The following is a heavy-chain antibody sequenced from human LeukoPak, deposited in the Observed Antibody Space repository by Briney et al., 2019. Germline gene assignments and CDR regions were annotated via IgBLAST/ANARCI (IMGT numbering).Heavy chain of an antibody. D-gene: IGHD3-10*01. CDR3: ARAAYYGSGRRPPRLDAFDI. CDR1: GGSISSYY. V-gene: IGHV4-59*01. Sequence: SETLSLTCTESGGSISSYYWSWIRQPPGKGLEWIGYIYYSGSTNYNPSLKSRVTISVDTSKNQFSLKLSSVTAADTAVYYCARAAYYGSGRRPPRLDAFDIWGQGTMVTVSS. J-gene: IGHJ3*02. CDR2: IYYSGST.